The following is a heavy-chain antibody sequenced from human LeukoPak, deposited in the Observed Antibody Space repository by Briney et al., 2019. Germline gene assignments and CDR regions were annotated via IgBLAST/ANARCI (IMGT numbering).Heavy chain of an antibody. V-gene: IGHV4-34*09. Sequence: SETLSLTCAVYGGSFSSYYWSWIRQPPGKGLEWIGEINHSGSTNYNPSLKSRVTISVDTSKNQFSLKLSSVTAADTAVYYCASGSGSYYGYWGQGTLVTVSS. J-gene: IGHJ4*02. D-gene: IGHD3-10*01. CDR3: ASGSGSYYGY. CDR1: GGSFSSYY. CDR2: INHSGST.